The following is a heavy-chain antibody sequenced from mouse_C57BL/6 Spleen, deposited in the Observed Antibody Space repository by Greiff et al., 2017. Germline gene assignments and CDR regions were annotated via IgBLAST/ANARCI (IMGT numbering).Heavy chain of an antibody. Sequence: EVKLQESGGGLVKPGGSLKLSCAASGFTFSSYAMSWVRQTPEKRLEWVATISDGGSYTYYPDNVKGRFTISRDNAKNNLYLQMSHLKSEDTAMYYCARGGYGYDGAMDYWGQGTSVTVSS. V-gene: IGHV5-4*03. D-gene: IGHD2-2*01. J-gene: IGHJ4*01. CDR3: ARGGYGYDGAMDY. CDR2: ISDGGSYT. CDR1: GFTFSSYA.